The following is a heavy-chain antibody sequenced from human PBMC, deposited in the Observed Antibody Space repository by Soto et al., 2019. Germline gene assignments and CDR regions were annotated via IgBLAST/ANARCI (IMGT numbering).Heavy chain of an antibody. D-gene: IGHD3-9*01. Sequence: PGGSLRLSCAASGFTVSNNYMSWVRQAPGKGLEWVSGISGSGATTSYADSVKGRFTVSRDNSKNTLYLQMNSLRVEDTAVYHCSKLRYFDWSAYNSFESRGHGT. CDR3: SKLRYFDWSAYNSFES. V-gene: IGHV3-23*01. J-gene: IGHJ5*01. CDR1: GFTVSNNY. CDR2: ISGSGATT.